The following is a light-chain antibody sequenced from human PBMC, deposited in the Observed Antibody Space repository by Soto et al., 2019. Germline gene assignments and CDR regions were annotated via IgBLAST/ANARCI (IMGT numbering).Light chain of an antibody. V-gene: IGKV3-11*01. CDR1: QSVSSY. Sequence: EIVLTQSPATLSLSPGERATLSCRASQSVSSYLAWYQQKPGQAPRLLIYDASSRATGIPARFSGRGSGTDFTLTISSLEPEDFAVYYCQQRSNWLTFGGGTKVEI. CDR3: QQRSNWLT. CDR2: DAS. J-gene: IGKJ4*01.